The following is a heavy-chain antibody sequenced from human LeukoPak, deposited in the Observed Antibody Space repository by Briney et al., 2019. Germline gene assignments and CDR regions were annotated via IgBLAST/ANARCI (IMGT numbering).Heavy chain of an antibody. CDR2: ISSSSSYI. J-gene: IGHJ3*02. CDR3: ARVKGRGIRGIEGVAFGI. D-gene: IGHD3-16*01. Sequence: AGSLRLSCAASGFTFSSYSMNWVRQAPGKGLEWVSSISSSSSYIYYADSVKGRFTISRDNAKNSLYLQRNSLRAEDTAVYYCARVKGRGIRGIEGVAFGIWGQGTMVTVSS. CDR1: GFTFSSYS. V-gene: IGHV3-21*01.